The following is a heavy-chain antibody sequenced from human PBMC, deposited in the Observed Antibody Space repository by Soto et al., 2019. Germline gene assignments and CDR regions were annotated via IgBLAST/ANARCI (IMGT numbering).Heavy chain of an antibody. Sequence: SETLSLTCTVSGGSISSGGYYWSWIRQHPGKGLEWIGYIYYSGSTYYNPSLKSRVTISVDTSKNQFSLKLSSVTAADTAVYYCARVLIGEVEYYYGMDVWGQGTTVTVSS. D-gene: IGHD3-10*01. CDR2: IYYSGST. J-gene: IGHJ6*02. CDR3: ARVLIGEVEYYYGMDV. V-gene: IGHV4-31*03. CDR1: GGSISSGGYY.